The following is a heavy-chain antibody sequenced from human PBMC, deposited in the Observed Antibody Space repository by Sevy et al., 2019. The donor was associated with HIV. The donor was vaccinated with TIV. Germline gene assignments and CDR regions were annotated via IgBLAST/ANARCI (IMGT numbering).Heavy chain of an antibody. D-gene: IGHD3-3*01. Sequence: GGSLRLSCAASGFTFSSYAIHWVRQALGKGLEWVAVIWYDGTNEYYADSVKGRFTISRDNSKNTQYLQMNSLRAEDTAVYYCAREGLLEWLFSFDYWGQGTLVTVSS. CDR3: AREGLLEWLFSFDY. V-gene: IGHV3-33*01. J-gene: IGHJ4*02. CDR1: GFTFSSYA. CDR2: IWYDGTNE.